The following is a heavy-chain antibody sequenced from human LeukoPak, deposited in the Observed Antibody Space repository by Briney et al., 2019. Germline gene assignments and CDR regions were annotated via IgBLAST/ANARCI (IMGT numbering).Heavy chain of an antibody. CDR1: GFTFSSYA. V-gene: IGHV3-30-3*01. CDR3: ARDNPVGATGPFDY. D-gene: IGHD1-26*01. J-gene: IGHJ4*02. Sequence: QPGGSLRLSCAASGFTFSSYAMHWVRQAPGKGLEWVAVISYDGSNEYYADSVKGRFTISRDNSKNTLYLQMNSLRAEDTAVYYCARDNPVGATGPFDYWGQGTLVTVSS. CDR2: ISYDGSNE.